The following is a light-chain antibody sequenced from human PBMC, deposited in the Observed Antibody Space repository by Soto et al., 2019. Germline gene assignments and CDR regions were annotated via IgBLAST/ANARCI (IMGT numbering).Light chain of an antibody. CDR3: QHYNNWPPLT. CDR1: QSVSSN. CDR2: GAS. J-gene: IGKJ4*01. V-gene: IGKV3-15*01. Sequence: EIVMTQSPATLSVSPGERATLSCRASQSVSSNLAWYPQKPGQAPRLLIYGASTRATGIPARFRGSGSGTEFTLTISSLQSEDFAVYAGQHYNNWPPLTFGGGTKVEIK.